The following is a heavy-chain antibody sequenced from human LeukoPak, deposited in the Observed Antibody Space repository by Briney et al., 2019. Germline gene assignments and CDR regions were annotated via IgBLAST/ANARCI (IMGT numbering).Heavy chain of an antibody. Sequence: PSETLSLTCTVSGGSISSYYWSWIRQPPGKGLEWIGYIYYSGSTNYNPSLKSRVTISVDTSKNQFSLKLSSVTAADTAVYYCASSVTPYYYGMDVWGQGTTVTVFS. J-gene: IGHJ6*02. D-gene: IGHD3-16*02. V-gene: IGHV4-59*01. CDR1: GGSISSYY. CDR2: IYYSGST. CDR3: ASSVTPYYYGMDV.